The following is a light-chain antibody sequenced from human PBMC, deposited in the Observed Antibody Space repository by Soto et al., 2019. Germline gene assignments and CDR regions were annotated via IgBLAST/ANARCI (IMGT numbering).Light chain of an antibody. Sequence: QSVLTQPPSASGTPGQRITISCSGSSSNIGSHTVNWHQQVPGTAPKLLIYSNNERPSGVPDRFSGSKSGTSASLAISGLQSGDEADYYCAAWDASLGGFYVFGSGTKVTVL. CDR2: SNN. V-gene: IGLV1-44*01. CDR1: SSNIGSHT. CDR3: AAWDASLGGFYV. J-gene: IGLJ1*01.